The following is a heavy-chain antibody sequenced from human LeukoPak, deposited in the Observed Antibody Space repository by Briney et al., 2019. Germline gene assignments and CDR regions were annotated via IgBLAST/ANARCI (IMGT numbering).Heavy chain of an antibody. J-gene: IGHJ4*02. CDR3: ARERGRGRDSPWFDY. CDR1: GGSISSYGYY. D-gene: IGHD1-26*01. CDR2: IYSDGST. V-gene: IGHV3-53*01. Sequence: ETLSLTCTVSGGSISSYGYYWGWIRQAPGKGLEWVSVIYSDGSTYYADSVKGRFTISRDNSKNTLDLQMTGLRAEDTAVYYCARERGRGRDSPWFDYWGQGTLVTVSS.